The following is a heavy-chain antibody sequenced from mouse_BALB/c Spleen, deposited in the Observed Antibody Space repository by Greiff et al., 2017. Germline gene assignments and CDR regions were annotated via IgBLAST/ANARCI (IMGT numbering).Heavy chain of an antibody. J-gene: IGHJ4*01. CDR1: GFSLTGYG. Sequence: VNVVESGPGLVAPSQSLSITCTVSGFSLTGYGVNWVRQPPGKGLEWLGMIWGDGSTDYNSALKSRLSISKDNSKSQVFLKMNSLQTDDTARYYCAREGGYESYAMDYWGQGTSVTVSS. D-gene: IGHD2-2*01. CDR3: AREGGYESYAMDY. V-gene: IGHV2-6-7*01. CDR2: IWGDGST.